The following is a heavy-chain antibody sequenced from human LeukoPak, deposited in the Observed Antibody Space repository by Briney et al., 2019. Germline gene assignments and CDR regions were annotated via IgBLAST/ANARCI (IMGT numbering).Heavy chain of an antibody. CDR3: ARVQGGGYRTADS. V-gene: IGHV3-23*01. CDR2: ISGRGGST. Sequence: GGSLRLSCAASGFTLSSYAMSWVRQAPGKGLEWVSTISGRGGSTYYADSVKGRFTISRDNSKNTLFLQMNSLRDEDTAMYYCARVQGGGYRTADSWGQGTLVTVSS. CDR1: GFTLSSYA. D-gene: IGHD6-19*01. J-gene: IGHJ4*02.